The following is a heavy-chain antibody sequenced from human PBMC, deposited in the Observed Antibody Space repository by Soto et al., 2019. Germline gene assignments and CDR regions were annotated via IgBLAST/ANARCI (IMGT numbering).Heavy chain of an antibody. D-gene: IGHD3-22*01. V-gene: IGHV1-69*02. J-gene: IGHJ3*02. CDR2: IIPILGIA. CDR1: GGTSSSYT. CDR3: ANLTYYYDSSGDYAFDI. Sequence: SVKVSCKASGGTSSSYTISWVRQAPGQGLEWMGRIIPILGIANYAQKFQGRVTMTTDTSTSTVYMELRSLRSDDTAVYYCANLTYYYDSSGDYAFDIWGQGTMVTVSS.